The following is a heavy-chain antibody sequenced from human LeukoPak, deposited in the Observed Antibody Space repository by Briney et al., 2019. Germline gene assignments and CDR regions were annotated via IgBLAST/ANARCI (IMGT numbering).Heavy chain of an antibody. CDR1: GFIFISYT. D-gene: IGHD2-21*01. J-gene: IGHJ4*02. V-gene: IGHV3-21*06. Sequence: GGSLRLSCTASGFIFISYTVNWVRQAPGKGLEWVSSITSSSNYIYYADSVKGRFTISRDNAKNSLYLQMNSLRAEDTAVYYCARDAYISSSFDYWGQGTLVTVSS. CDR3: ARDAYISSSFDY. CDR2: ITSSSNYI.